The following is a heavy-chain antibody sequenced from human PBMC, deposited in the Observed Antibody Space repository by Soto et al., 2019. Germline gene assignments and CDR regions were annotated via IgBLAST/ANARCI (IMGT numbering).Heavy chain of an antibody. CDR3: ARELVGYCSSTSCYHETRGYFDY. Sequence: RASVKVSCKASGGTFSSYAISWVRQAPGQGLEWMGGITPIFGTANYAQKFQGRVTITADESTSTAYMELSSLRSEDTAVYYCARELVGYCSSTSCYHETRGYFDYWGQGTLVTVSS. J-gene: IGHJ4*02. CDR2: ITPIFGTA. D-gene: IGHD2-2*03. V-gene: IGHV1-69*13. CDR1: GGTFSSYA.